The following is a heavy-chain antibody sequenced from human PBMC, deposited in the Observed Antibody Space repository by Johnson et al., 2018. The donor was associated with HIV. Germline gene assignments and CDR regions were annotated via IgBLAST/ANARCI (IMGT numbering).Heavy chain of an antibody. CDR3: ARATGSWMDAFDI. J-gene: IGHJ3*02. CDR2: ISYDGSNK. D-gene: IGHD2-2*03. Sequence: QVQLVESGGGVVQPGRSLRLSCAASGFTFSSYAMHWVRQATGKGLEWVAVISYDGSNKYYADSVKGRFTISRDNSKNTLYLQMNSLRAEDTAVYYCARATGSWMDAFDIWGQGTMVTVSS. CDR1: GFTFSSYA. V-gene: IGHV3-30*04.